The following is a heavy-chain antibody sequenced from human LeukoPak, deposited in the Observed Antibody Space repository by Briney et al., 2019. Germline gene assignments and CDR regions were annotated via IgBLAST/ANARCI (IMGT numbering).Heavy chain of an antibody. CDR1: GYTFTSYG. CDR3: ARDRQQWLESPFDY. Sequence: ASVKVSSKASGYTFTSYGISWVRPAPGQGREWMGWICAYNGNTNYAQKLQGRVTMTTDTSTSTAYMELRSLRSDDTAVYYCARDRQQWLESPFDYWGQGTLVTVSS. J-gene: IGHJ4*02. CDR2: ICAYNGNT. D-gene: IGHD6-19*01. V-gene: IGHV1-18*04.